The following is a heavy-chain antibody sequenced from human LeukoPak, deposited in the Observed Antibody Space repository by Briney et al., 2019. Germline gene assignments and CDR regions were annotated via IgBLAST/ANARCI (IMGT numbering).Heavy chain of an antibody. V-gene: IGHV1-8*02. CDR3: ARGTIQPEDNWFDP. CDR1: GYTFTNVD. J-gene: IGHJ5*02. D-gene: IGHD5-18*01. CDR2: MNPSSGNT. Sequence: ASVKVSCKASGYTFTNVDINWVRQASGQGLEWMGWMNPSSGNTGYAQKFQGRVTMTRDTSISTAYMELSRLRSDDTAVYYCARGTIQPEDNWFDPWGQGTLVTVSS.